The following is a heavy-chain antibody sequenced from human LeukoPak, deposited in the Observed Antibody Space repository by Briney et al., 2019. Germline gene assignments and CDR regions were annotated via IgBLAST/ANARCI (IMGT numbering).Heavy chain of an antibody. V-gene: IGHV4-39*01. D-gene: IGHD3-9*01. Sequence: SETLSLTCIVSGDSISHTNYYWGWIRQSPGRGLEWIGSVYYSGSTYYNPSLKSRVTISVDASSNQFSLNLRSVTAADTAVYFCARHGNPYYDLLTGYFDPWGQGTLVTVSS. CDR3: ARHGNPYYDLLTGYFDP. J-gene: IGHJ5*02. CDR2: VYYSGST. CDR1: GDSISHTNYY.